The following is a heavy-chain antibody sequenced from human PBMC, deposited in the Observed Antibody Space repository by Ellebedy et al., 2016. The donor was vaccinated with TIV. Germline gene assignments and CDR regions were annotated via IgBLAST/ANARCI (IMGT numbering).Heavy chain of an antibody. J-gene: IGHJ4*02. CDR3: ARRKVRSGPAFDY. CDR1: GASISSYS. CDR2: FSYTGST. D-gene: IGHD3-10*01. Sequence: MPSETLSLTCTVSGASISSYSWAWIRQPPGMGLDYIGYFSYTGSTNYSPSLNSPVSISVDTSKNQFSLKLSSVTAADTAVYYCARRKVRSGPAFDYWGQGTLVTVSS. V-gene: IGHV4-59*08.